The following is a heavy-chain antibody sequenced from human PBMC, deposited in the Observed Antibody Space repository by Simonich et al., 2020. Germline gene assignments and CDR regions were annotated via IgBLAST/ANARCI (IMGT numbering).Heavy chain of an antibody. CDR3: ARHAGFAFDI. D-gene: IGHD6-13*01. CDR1: GGSISSSSYY. J-gene: IGHJ3*02. CDR2: IYYSGST. V-gene: IGHV4-39*01. Sequence: QLQLQESGPGLVKPSETLSLTCTVSGGSISSSSYYWGWIRQPPGKGLEWIGSIYYSGSTYYNPSRKRRITISVDTSKNQFSLKLSSVTAADTAVYYCARHAGFAFDIWGQGTMVTVSS.